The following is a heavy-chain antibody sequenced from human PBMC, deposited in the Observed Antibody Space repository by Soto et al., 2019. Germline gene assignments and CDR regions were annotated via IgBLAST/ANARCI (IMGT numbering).Heavy chain of an antibody. D-gene: IGHD6-19*01. V-gene: IGHV1-8*01. CDR2: MNPNSGNT. CDR3: ARERTVAGNDY. J-gene: IGHJ4*02. CDR1: GYTYTSYD. Sequence: GASVKLYCKASGYTYTSYDINWARQATGQGLEWMGWMNPNSGNTGYAQKFQGRVTMTRNTSISTAYMELSSLRSEDTAVYYCARERTVAGNDYWGQGTLVTVSS.